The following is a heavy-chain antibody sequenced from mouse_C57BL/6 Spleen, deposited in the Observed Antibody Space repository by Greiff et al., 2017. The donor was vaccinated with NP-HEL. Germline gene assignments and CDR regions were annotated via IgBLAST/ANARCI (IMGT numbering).Heavy chain of an antibody. D-gene: IGHD1-1*01. V-gene: IGHV1-52*01. CDR2: IDPSDSET. J-gene: IGHJ3*01. CDR3: ATSLYYGSSPAWFAY. CDR1: GYTFTSYW. Sequence: VQLQQPGAELVRPGSSVKLSCKASGYTFTSYWMHWVKQRPIQGLEWIGNIDPSDSETHYNQKFKDKATLTVDKSSSTAYMQLSSLTSEDSAVYYCATSLYYGSSPAWFAYWGQGTLVTVSA.